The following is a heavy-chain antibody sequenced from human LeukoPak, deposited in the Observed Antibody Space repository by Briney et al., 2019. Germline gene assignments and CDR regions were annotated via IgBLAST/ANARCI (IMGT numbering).Heavy chain of an antibody. CDR3: ARSPGGIAAIDY. Sequence: SETLSLTCTVSGVSISSYYWSWIRQPPGKGLEWIGYNYYSGSTNYNPSLKSRVTISVDTSKNQFSLKLSSVTAADTAVYYCARSPGGIAAIDYWGQGTLVTVSS. D-gene: IGHD6-13*01. CDR1: GVSISSYY. J-gene: IGHJ4*02. CDR2: NYYSGST. V-gene: IGHV4-59*01.